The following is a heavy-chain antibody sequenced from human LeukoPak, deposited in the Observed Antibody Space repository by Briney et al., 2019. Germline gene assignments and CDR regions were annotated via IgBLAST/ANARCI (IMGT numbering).Heavy chain of an antibody. CDR2: IYTSGST. V-gene: IGHV4-4*07. Sequence: SETLSLTCTVSGGSISSYYWSWIRQPAGKGLEWIGRIYTSGSTNYNPSLKSRVTMSVDTSKNHFSLKLSSVTAADTAVYYCARVKRATMIVDAFDIWGQGTMVTVSS. D-gene: IGHD3-22*01. CDR3: ARVKRATMIVDAFDI. CDR1: GGSISSYY. J-gene: IGHJ3*02.